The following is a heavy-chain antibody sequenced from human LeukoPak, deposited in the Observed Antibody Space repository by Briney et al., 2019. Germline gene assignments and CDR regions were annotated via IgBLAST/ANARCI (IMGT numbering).Heavy chain of an antibody. V-gene: IGHV5-51*01. D-gene: IGHD1-1*01. CDR2: IYPGDSDT. CDR1: GYSFTSYW. Sequence: GESLKISCKGSGYSFTSYWIGWVRQMPGKGLEWMGIIYPGDSDTRYSPSFQGQVTISADKSISTAYLQWSSLKASDTAMYYCARLGNWNDAGGASVDYWGQGTLVTVSS. CDR3: ARLGNWNDAGGASVDY. J-gene: IGHJ4*02.